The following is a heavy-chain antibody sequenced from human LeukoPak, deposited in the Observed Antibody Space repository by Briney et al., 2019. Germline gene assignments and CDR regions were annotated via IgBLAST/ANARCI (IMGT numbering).Heavy chain of an antibody. J-gene: IGHJ4*02. Sequence: ASETLSLTCTVSGGSISSYYWSWIRQPPGKGLEWIGYIYYSGSTNYNPSLKSRVTISVDTSKNQFSLKLSSVTAADTAAYYCARGDGDRFDYWGQGTLVTVSS. CDR2: IYYSGST. D-gene: IGHD4-17*01. CDR1: GGSISSYY. V-gene: IGHV4-59*01. CDR3: ARGDGDRFDY.